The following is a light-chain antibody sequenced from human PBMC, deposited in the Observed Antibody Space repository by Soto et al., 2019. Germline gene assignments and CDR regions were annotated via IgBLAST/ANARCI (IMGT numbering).Light chain of an antibody. CDR2: AAS. J-gene: IGKJ5*01. Sequence: ETVLTQSPDTLSLSPGERATLSCRASQSVSRNYLAWFQHTPGQAPRLLIYAASSRATGIPDRFSGSGSGTDFTLSISRLEPEDFAVYYCQQYGSSPRTFGQGTRLEIK. CDR3: QQYGSSPRT. CDR1: QSVSRNY. V-gene: IGKV3-20*01.